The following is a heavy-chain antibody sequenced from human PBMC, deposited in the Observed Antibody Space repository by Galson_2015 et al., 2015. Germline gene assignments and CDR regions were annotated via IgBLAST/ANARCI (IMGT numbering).Heavy chain of an antibody. CDR1: GFTFSSYA. CDR3: AKDQYSYGRLYYGMDV. J-gene: IGHJ6*02. V-gene: IGHV3-23*01. CDR2: ISGSGGST. Sequence: LRLSCAASGFTFSSYAMSWVRQAPGKGLEWVSAISGSGGSTYYADSVKGRFTISRDNSKNTLYLQMNSLRAEDTAVYYCAKDQYSYGRLYYGMDVWGQGTTVTVSS. D-gene: IGHD5-18*01.